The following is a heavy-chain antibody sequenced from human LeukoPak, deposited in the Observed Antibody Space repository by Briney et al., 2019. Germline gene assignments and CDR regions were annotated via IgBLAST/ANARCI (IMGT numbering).Heavy chain of an antibody. V-gene: IGHV3-23*01. D-gene: IGHD3-22*01. CDR3: AKAFGTNGYYQLPIDF. Sequence: TGGSLRLSCVASGFTFSSNAMTWVRQAPGKGLECVSAITAAGDTTFYADSVKGRFTTSRDNSKNTLYLQLNNLRAEDTALYYCAKAFGTNGYYQLPIDFWGQGTLVTVSA. CDR1: GFTFSSNA. CDR2: ITAAGDTT. J-gene: IGHJ4*02.